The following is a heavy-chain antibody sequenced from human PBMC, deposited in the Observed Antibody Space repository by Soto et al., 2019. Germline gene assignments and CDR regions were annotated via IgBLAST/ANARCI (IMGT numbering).Heavy chain of an antibody. CDR1: GFTFSSYW. V-gene: IGHV3-74*01. CDR2: INMDGSTI. J-gene: IGHJ2*01. Sequence: EVQLVESGGGLVQPGGSLRLSCAASGFTFSSYWMHWVRQVPGKGLVWVSLINMDGSTICYADSVKGRFTISRDNAKNTVYLQMNSLTAEDTAVYYCARVGRGFWYFDLWGRGTLVTVSS. CDR3: ARVGRGFWYFDL.